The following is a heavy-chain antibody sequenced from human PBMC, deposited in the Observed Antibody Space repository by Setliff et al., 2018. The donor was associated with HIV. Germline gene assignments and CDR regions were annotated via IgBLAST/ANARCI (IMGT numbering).Heavy chain of an antibody. V-gene: IGHV3-30*02. Sequence: PGESLRLSCAASGFTFSSYGMHWARQAPGKGLEWVAFIRYDGSNKYYADSVKGRFTISRDNSKNTLYLQMNSLRAEDTAVYYCAKPRHYDSSGYYHYWGQGTLVTVSS. D-gene: IGHD3-22*01. J-gene: IGHJ4*02. CDR2: IRYDGSNK. CDR3: AKPRHYDSSGYYHY. CDR1: GFTFSSYG.